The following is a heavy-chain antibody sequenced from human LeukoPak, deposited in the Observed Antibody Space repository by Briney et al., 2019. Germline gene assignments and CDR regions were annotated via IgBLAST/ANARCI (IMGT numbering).Heavy chain of an antibody. CDR2: IYPGDSDT. Sequence: GESLKISCKGSGYSFTNYWISWVRQMPGKGLEWMGIIYPGDSDTRYSPSFQGRVTISADKSISTAYLQWSSLKASDTAMYYCARQLCSREFGESFDHWGQGTLVTVSS. CDR1: GYSFTNYW. D-gene: IGHD3-10*01. CDR3: ARQLCSREFGESFDH. V-gene: IGHV5-51*01. J-gene: IGHJ4*02.